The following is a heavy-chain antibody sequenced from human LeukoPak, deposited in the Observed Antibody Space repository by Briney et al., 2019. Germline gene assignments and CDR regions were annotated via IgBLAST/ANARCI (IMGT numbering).Heavy chain of an antibody. Sequence: SETLSLTCTVSGGSISSYYWSWIRQPPGKGLEWTGYIYYSGSTNYNPSLKSRVTISVDTSKNQFSLKLSSVTAADTAVYYCARVYSSSWSNAFDIWGQGTMVTVSS. V-gene: IGHV4-59*01. J-gene: IGHJ3*02. CDR2: IYYSGST. D-gene: IGHD6-13*01. CDR1: GGSISSYY. CDR3: ARVYSSSWSNAFDI.